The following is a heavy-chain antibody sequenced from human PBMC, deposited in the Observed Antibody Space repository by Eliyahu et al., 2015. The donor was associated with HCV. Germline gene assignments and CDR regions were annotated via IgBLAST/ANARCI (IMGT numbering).Heavy chain of an antibody. Sequence: QVQLVEPGGGVVQPGRSLRLSCAASGFTFSSYGMHWVRQAPGQGAGGVAVIWYDGSNKYYADSVKGRFTISRDNSKNTLYLQMNSLRAEDTAVYYCARETGDLTPHLNYWGQGTLVTVSS. CDR3: ARETGDLTPHLNY. V-gene: IGHV3-33*01. CDR1: GFTFSSYG. D-gene: IGHD7-27*01. CDR2: IWYDGSNK. J-gene: IGHJ4*02.